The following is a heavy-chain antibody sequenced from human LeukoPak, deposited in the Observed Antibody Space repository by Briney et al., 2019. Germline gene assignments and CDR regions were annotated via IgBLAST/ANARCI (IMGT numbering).Heavy chain of an antibody. Sequence: GGSLRLSCAASGFTFSSYWMSWVRQAPGKGLEWVANIKQDGSEKYYVDSVKGRFTISRDNAKNSLYLQMNSLRAEDTAVYYCMSPGWYDGFDVWGQGTMVTVSS. CDR3: MSPGWYDGFDV. D-gene: IGHD2-15*01. CDR1: GFTFSSYW. J-gene: IGHJ3*01. V-gene: IGHV3-7*02. CDR2: IKQDGSEK.